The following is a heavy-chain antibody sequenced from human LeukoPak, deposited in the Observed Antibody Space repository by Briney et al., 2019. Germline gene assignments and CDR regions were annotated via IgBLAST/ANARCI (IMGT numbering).Heavy chain of an antibody. J-gene: IGHJ3*02. Sequence: GGSLRLSCAASGFTFDDYAMHWVRQAPGKGLEWVSGISWNSGSIGYADSVKGRFTISRDNAKNSLYLQMNSLRAEDTALYYCAKARGRWAGYAFDIWGQGTMVTVSS. CDR2: ISWNSGSI. CDR3: AKARGRWAGYAFDI. CDR1: GFTFDDYA. D-gene: IGHD4-23*01. V-gene: IGHV3-9*01.